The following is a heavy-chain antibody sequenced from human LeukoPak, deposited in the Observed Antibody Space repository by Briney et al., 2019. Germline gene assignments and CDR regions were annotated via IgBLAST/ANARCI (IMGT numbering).Heavy chain of an antibody. CDR3: ARDSYSIAAEGYFDY. CDR1: GGSISSYY. J-gene: IGHJ4*02. V-gene: IGHV4-59*01. Sequence: KPSETLSLTCTVSGGSISSYYWSWIRQPPGKGLEWIGYIYYSGSTNYNPSLKSRVTISVDTSKNQFSLKLSSVTAADTAVYYCARDSYSIAAEGYFDYWGQGTLVTVSS. CDR2: IYYSGST. D-gene: IGHD6-13*01.